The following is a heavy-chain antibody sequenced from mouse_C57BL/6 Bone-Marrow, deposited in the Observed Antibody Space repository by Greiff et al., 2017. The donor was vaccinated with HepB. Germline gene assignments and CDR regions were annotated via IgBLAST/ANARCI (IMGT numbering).Heavy chain of an antibody. Sequence: VKLVESDAELVKPGASVKISCKVSGYTFTDHTIHWMKQRPEQGLEWIGYIYPRDGSTKYNEKFKGKATLTADKSSSTAYMQLNSLTSEDSAVYFCARGNFWEGRLDYWGQGTTLTVSS. CDR3: ARGNFWEGRLDY. D-gene: IGHD4-1*01. CDR1: GYTFTDHT. CDR2: IYPRDGST. J-gene: IGHJ2*01. V-gene: IGHV1-78*01.